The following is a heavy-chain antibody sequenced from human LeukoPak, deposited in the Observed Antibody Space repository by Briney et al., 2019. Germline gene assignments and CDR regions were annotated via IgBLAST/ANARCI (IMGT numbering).Heavy chain of an antibody. CDR2: IIPILGIA. CDR3: ARSRDIVVVPAAIVTPANWFDP. V-gene: IGHV1-69*02. D-gene: IGHD2-2*02. J-gene: IGHJ5*02. CDR1: GGTFSSYT. Sequence: SVKVSCKASGGTFSSYTISWVRQAPGQGLEWTGRIIPILGIANYAQKFQGRVTITADKSTSTAYMELSSLRSEETALYYCARSRDIVVVPAAIVTPANWFDPWGQGTLVTVSS.